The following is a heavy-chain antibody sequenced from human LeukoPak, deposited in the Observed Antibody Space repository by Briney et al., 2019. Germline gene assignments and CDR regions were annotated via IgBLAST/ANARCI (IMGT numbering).Heavy chain of an antibody. CDR3: AKDITGSYGYGYFQH. CDR1: GFTFDDYG. Sequence: TGGSLRPSCAASGFTFDDYGMSWVRQAPGKGLEWVSFISWDGGRTYYADSVKGRFTVSRDNRKKSMYLQMNSLRAEDTALYYCAKDITGSYGYGYFQHWGQGTLVTVSS. V-gene: IGHV3-43D*03. J-gene: IGHJ1*01. D-gene: IGHD1-26*01. CDR2: ISWDGGRT.